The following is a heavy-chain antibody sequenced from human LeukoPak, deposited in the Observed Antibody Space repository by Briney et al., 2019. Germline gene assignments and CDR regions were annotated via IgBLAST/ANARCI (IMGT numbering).Heavy chain of an antibody. J-gene: IGHJ6*03. CDR3: AIFPYYYDSSGPYYYYYYMDV. D-gene: IGHD3-22*01. CDR1: GYTFTGYY. Sequence: ASVKVSCKASGYTFTGYYMHWVRQAPGQGLEWMGWINPNSGGTNYAQKFQGRVTMTRDTSISTAYMELSRLRSDDTAVYYCAIFPYYYDSSGPYYYYYYMDVWGKGTTVTVS. V-gene: IGHV1-2*02. CDR2: INPNSGGT.